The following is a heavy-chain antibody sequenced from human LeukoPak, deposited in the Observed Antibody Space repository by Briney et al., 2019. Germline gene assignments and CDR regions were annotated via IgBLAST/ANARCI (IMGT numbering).Heavy chain of an antibody. Sequence: SETLSLTCTVSGGSISSYYWSWIRQPPGKGLEWIGYIYYSGSTNYNPSLKSRVTISVDTSKNQFSLKLSSVTAADTAVYYCAGEPQSWGQGTLVTVSS. CDR1: GGSISSYY. CDR3: AGEPQS. V-gene: IGHV4-59*01. J-gene: IGHJ4*02. CDR2: IYYSGST.